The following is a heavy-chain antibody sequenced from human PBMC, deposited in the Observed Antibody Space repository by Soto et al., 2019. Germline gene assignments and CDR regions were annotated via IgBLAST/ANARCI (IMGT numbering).Heavy chain of an antibody. D-gene: IGHD2-2*01. CDR1: GFTFSSYA. J-gene: IGHJ6*02. V-gene: IGHV3-30-3*01. Sequence: QVQLVESGGGVVQPGRSLRLSCAASGFTFSSYAMHWVRQAPGKGLEWVAVISYDGSNKYYADSVKGRFTIARDNSKNTLYLQMNSLRAEDTAVYYCARDRLRVVLAAWGGMDVWGQGNKVTVSS. CDR2: ISYDGSNK. CDR3: ARDRLRVVLAAWGGMDV.